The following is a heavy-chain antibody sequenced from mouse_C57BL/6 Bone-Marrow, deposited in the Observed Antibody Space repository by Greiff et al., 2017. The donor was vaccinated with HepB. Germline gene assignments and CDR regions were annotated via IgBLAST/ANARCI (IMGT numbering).Heavy chain of an antibody. CDR1: GYTFTSYT. J-gene: IGHJ2*01. CDR2: INPSSGYT. D-gene: IGHD1-1*01. V-gene: IGHV1-4*01. CDR3: ARRYYAYYFDY. Sequence: VKLQESGAELARPGASVKMSCKASGYTFTSYTMHWVKHRPGQGLEWIGYINPSSGYTKYNQKFKDKATLTADKSSSTAYMQLSSLTSEDSAVYYCARRYYAYYFDYWGQGTTLTVSS.